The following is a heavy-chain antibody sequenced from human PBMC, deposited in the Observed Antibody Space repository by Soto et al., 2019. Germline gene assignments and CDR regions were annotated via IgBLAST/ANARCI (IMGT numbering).Heavy chain of an antibody. D-gene: IGHD3-16*02. V-gene: IGHV1-3*01. Sequence: ASVKVSCKASGYTFTSYAMHWVRQAPGQRQEWMGWINAGNGNTKYSQKFQGRVTITRDTSASTAYMELSSLRSEDTAVYYCAREKEYYDYVWGSYRPRPLDYYYGMDVWGQGTTVTVSS. CDR1: GYTFTSYA. J-gene: IGHJ6*02. CDR2: INAGNGNT. CDR3: AREKEYYDYVWGSYRPRPLDYYYGMDV.